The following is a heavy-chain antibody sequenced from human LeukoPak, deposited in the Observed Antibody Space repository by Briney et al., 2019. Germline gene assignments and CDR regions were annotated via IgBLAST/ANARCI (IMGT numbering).Heavy chain of an antibody. Sequence: PSETLSLTCTVSGGSISSYYWSWIRQPPGKGLEWIGEINHSGSTKYNPSLKSRVTISVDTSKNQFSLKLSSVTAADTAVYYCARASPEGGYYPSGSPLPVDYWGQGTLVTVSS. CDR3: ARASPEGGYYPSGSPLPVDY. CDR1: GGSISSYY. D-gene: IGHD3-10*01. V-gene: IGHV4-34*01. CDR2: INHSGST. J-gene: IGHJ4*02.